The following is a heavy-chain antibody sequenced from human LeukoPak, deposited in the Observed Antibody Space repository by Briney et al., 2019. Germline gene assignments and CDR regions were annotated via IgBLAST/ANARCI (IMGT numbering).Heavy chain of an antibody. CDR1: GYTFSAYY. V-gene: IGHV1-2*02. D-gene: IGHD3-22*01. CDR3: ARERESSGPSALGP. Sequence: ASVKVSCRASGYTFSAYYIHWVRQAPGQGLEWMGCIKPNSERKYAQKFEGRVTMTRDTFSSTAYMELSRLRPDDTAVYYCARERESSGPSALGPWGQGALVTVSS. J-gene: IGHJ5*02. CDR2: IKPNSER.